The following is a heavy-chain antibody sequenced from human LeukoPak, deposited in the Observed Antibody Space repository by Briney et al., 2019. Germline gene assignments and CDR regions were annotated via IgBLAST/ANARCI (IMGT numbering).Heavy chain of an antibody. CDR1: GFTFSSSG. CDR3: AELGITMIGGV. D-gene: IGHD3-10*02. CDR2: ISSSGSTI. V-gene: IGHV3-48*04. J-gene: IGHJ6*04. Sequence: SGGTLRLSCAASGFTFSSSGMSWVRQAPGKGLEWVSYISSSGSTIYYADPVKGRFTISRDNAKNSLYLQMNSLRAEDTAVYYCAELGITMIGGVWGKGTTVTISS.